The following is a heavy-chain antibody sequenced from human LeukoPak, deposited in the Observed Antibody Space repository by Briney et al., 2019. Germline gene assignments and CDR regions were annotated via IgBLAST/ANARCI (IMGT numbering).Heavy chain of an antibody. Sequence: PGGSLRLSCAASGFTFSSYAMHWVRQAPGKGLEYVSAISSNGGSTYYANSVKGRFTISRDNSKNTLYLQMGSLRAEDMAVYYCARSREGDGDYDLGGMDVWGQGTTVTVSS. V-gene: IGHV3-64*01. CDR3: ARSREGDGDYDLGGMDV. CDR2: ISSNGGST. J-gene: IGHJ6*02. CDR1: GFTFSSYA. D-gene: IGHD4-17*01.